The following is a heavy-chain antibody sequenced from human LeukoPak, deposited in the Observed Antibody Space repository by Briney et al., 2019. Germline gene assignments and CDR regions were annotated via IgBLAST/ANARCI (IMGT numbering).Heavy chain of an antibody. D-gene: IGHD4-17*01. CDR2: ISSSSYI. Sequence: KPGGSLRLSCAASGFTFSSYSMNWVRQAPGKGLEWVSSISSSSYIYYADSVKGRFTISRDNAKNSLYLQMNSLRAEDTAVYHCARDRTTVTAFDYWSQGTLVTVSS. CDR1: GFTFSSYS. J-gene: IGHJ4*02. CDR3: ARDRTTVTAFDY. V-gene: IGHV3-21*01.